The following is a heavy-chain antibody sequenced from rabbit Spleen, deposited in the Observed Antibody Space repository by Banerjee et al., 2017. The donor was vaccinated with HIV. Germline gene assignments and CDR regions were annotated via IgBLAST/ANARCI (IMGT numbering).Heavy chain of an antibody. V-gene: IGHV1S45*01. CDR3: ARDDHGGGGFFFNL. J-gene: IGHJ4*01. Sequence: QEQLVESGGGLVKPEGSLTLTCKASGVSLNDKDVMCWVRQAPGKGLEWIACIYGGSGSTYYASWAKGRFTISKTSSTTVDLKMTSLTAADTATYFCARDDHGGGGFFFNLWGPGTLVPS. CDR1: GVSLNDKDV. D-gene: IGHD1-1*01. CDR2: IYGGSGST.